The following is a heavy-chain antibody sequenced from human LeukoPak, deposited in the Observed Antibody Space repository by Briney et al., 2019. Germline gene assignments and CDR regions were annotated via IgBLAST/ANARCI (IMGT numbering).Heavy chain of an antibody. CDR3: AKDGVGSGTINWFDP. D-gene: IGHD3-10*01. CDR2: ISERGGST. J-gene: IGHJ5*02. CDR1: GFIFSSYA. Sequence: PGGSLRLSCAASGFIFSSYAMSWVRQAPGKGLEWVSVISERGGSTDYADSVKGRFTISRDNSKNTVYLQMNSLRAEDTALYYCAKDGVGSGTINWFDPWGQGTLVSVSS. V-gene: IGHV3-23*01.